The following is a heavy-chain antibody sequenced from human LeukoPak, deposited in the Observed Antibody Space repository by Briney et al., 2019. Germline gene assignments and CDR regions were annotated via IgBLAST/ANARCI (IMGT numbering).Heavy chain of an antibody. V-gene: IGHV3-30*04. CDR1: GFTFSSYA. D-gene: IGHD6-13*01. CDR2: ISYDGSNK. J-gene: IGHJ4*02. CDR3: AAPAGTNY. Sequence: PGRSLRLSCAASGFTFSSYAMHWVRQALGKGLEWVAVISYDGSNKYYADSVKGRFTISRDNSKNTLYLQMNSLRAEDTAVYYCAAPAGTNYWGQGTLVTVSS.